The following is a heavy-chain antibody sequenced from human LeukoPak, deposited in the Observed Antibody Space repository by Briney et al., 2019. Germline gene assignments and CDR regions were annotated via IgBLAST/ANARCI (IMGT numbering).Heavy chain of an antibody. CDR2: VSDSGSTM. CDR1: GFTFSSHH. J-gene: IGHJ3*01. V-gene: IGHV3-48*03. Sequence: GGSLRLSCAASGFTFSSHHMNWVRQAPGKGLEWLSYVSDSGSTMYYADSMKGRFTISRDNSKNSLFLQMHSLRAEDTAVYYCARDGIYMSVVATEHDAIDLWGQGTVVTVSS. D-gene: IGHD2-21*01. CDR3: ARDGIYMSVVATEHDAIDL.